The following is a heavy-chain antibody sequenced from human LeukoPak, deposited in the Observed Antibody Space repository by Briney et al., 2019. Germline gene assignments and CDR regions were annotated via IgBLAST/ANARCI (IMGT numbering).Heavy chain of an antibody. D-gene: IGHD3-10*01. CDR2: INPNSGGT. J-gene: IGHJ3*02. CDR1: GYTFTGYY. CDR3: ARDQESYYYGSGSYYKENAFDI. V-gene: IGHV1-2*02. Sequence: ASVKVSCKASGYTFTGYYMHWVRQAPGQGLEWMGWINPNSGGTNYAQKFQGRVTMTRDTSISTAYMELSRLRSDDTAVYYCARDQESYYYGSGSYYKENAFDIWGQGTMVTVSS.